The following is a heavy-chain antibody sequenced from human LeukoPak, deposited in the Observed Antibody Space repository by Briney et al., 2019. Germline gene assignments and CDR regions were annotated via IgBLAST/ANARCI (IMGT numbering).Heavy chain of an antibody. V-gene: IGHV3-74*01. CDR1: GFTFSSDW. CDR3: ARGLDS. CDR2: INGDGSST. Sequence: QPGGSLRLSCAASGFTFSSDWMHWVRQAPGKELVCVSYINGDGSSTNYADSVRGRFTISRDNAKKTLYLQMNSLRDEDTAVYYCARGLDSWGLGTLVTVSS. J-gene: IGHJ5*01.